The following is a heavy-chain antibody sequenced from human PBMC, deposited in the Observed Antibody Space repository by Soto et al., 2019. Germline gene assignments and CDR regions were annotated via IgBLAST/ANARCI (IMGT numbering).Heavy chain of an antibody. CDR2: IYYSGST. D-gene: IGHD5-18*01. CDR3: ARDRQPNTPMVNDYYYGMDV. V-gene: IGHV4-31*03. Sequence: SETLSLTCTVSGGSISSGGYYWSWIRQHPGKGLEWIGYIYYSGSTYYNPSLKSRVTISVDTSKNQFSLKLFSVTAADTAVYYCARDRQPNTPMVNDYYYGMDVWGQGTTVTVSS. CDR1: GGSISSGGYY. J-gene: IGHJ6*02.